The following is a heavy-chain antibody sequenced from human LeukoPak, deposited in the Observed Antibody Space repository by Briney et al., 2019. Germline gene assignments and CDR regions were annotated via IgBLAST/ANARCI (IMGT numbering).Heavy chain of an antibody. J-gene: IGHJ4*02. Sequence: GESLKISCKGSGYSFSSYWIAWVRQMPGKGLEWMGIIHPGNSETTYNPSFKGHVTMSADKSISTAYLQWSSLEDTDTAKYYCARRRSTIAISAANDYWGQGTLVTVSS. CDR2: IHPGNSET. V-gene: IGHV5-51*01. CDR3: ARRRSTIAISAANDY. CDR1: GYSFSSYW. D-gene: IGHD6-13*01.